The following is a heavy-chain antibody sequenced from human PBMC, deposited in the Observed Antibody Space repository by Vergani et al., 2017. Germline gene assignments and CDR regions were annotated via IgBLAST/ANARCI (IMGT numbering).Heavy chain of an antibody. CDR1: GFTFSSYG. D-gene: IGHD4-17*01. CDR2: IWYDGSNK. V-gene: IGHV3-33*01. Sequence: QVQLVESGGGVVQPGRSLRLSCAASGFTFSSYGMHRVRQAPGKGLEWVVVIWYDGSNKYYADSVKGRFTISRDNSKNTLYLQMNSLRAEDTAVYYCARVFNRGDYVVGYWGQGTLVTVSS. J-gene: IGHJ4*02. CDR3: ARVFNRGDYVVGY.